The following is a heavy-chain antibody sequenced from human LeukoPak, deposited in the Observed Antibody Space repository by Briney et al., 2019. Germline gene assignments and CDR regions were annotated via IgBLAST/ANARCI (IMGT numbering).Heavy chain of an antibody. Sequence: ASVKVSCKASGGTFSSYGINWVRQAPGQGLEWMGWISAYNGNTNYAQKLQGRVTMTTDTSTSTAYMELRSLRSDDTAVYYCARFGKYDYDYNYAMDVWGQGTTVTVSS. V-gene: IGHV1-18*01. CDR2: ISAYNGNT. CDR1: GGTFSSYG. CDR3: ARFGKYDYDYNYAMDV. J-gene: IGHJ6*02. D-gene: IGHD1-14*01.